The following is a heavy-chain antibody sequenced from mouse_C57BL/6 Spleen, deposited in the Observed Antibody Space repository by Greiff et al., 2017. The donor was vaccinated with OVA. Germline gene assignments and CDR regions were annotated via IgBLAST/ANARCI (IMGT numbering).Heavy chain of an antibody. Sequence: QVQLQESGPGLVAPSQSLSITCTVSGFSLTSYGVHWVRQPPGKGLEWLVVIWSDGSTTYNSARKSRLSISKDNSKSQVFLKMNSLQTDDTAMYYCARHATGTEGFAYWGQGTLVTVSA. V-gene: IGHV2-6-1*01. CDR2: IWSDGST. CDR3: ARHATGTEGFAY. D-gene: IGHD4-1*01. CDR1: GFSLTSYG. J-gene: IGHJ3*01.